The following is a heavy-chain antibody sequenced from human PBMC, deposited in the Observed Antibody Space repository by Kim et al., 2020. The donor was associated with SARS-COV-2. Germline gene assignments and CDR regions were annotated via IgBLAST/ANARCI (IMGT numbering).Heavy chain of an antibody. D-gene: IGHD3-10*01. CDR3: ARDPQPFYYGSGFDT. J-gene: IGHJ4*02. V-gene: IGHV4-59*12. Sequence: SETLSLTCSVSGGSTDNYYWSWLRQPPGKGPEWIGQNYFGGSINYNPALQSRVTISEYASKSRFSLSLRSVTAADTAVYYCARDPQPFYYGSGFDTWGPGILVTVST. CDR2: NYFGGSI. CDR1: GGSTDNYY.